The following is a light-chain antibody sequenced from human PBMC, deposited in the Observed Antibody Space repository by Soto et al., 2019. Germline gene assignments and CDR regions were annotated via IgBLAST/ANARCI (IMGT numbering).Light chain of an antibody. V-gene: IGKV3-20*01. J-gene: IGKJ4*01. CDR3: QQYAVSPLT. Sequence: EIVLTQSPGTLSLSPGETVTLSCRASQTVPKTYLAWYQQKPVQAPRLLIYDASTRATGIPDRFSGGGSGTDFTLTISRLEPEDFAVYFCQQYAVSPLTFGEGTTVEIK. CDR2: DAS. CDR1: QTVPKTY.